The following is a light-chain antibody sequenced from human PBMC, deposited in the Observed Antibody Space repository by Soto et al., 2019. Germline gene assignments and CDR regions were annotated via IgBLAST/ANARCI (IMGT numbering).Light chain of an antibody. CDR2: DAS. CDR1: QTISTY. J-gene: IGKJ2*01. CDR3: QQSDSTPYT. V-gene: IGKV1-39*01. Sequence: DIQMTQSPSSLSASVGDRVTITCRASQTISTYLNWYQQKPGKAPRLLIYDASSLLSGVPSRFSGSGSGTDFTLTIASLQLEDFSTYYCQQSDSTPYTFGQGTKVEI.